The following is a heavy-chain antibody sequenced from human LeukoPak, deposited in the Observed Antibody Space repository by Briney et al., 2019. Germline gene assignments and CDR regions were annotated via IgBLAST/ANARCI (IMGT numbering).Heavy chain of an antibody. V-gene: IGHV3-15*01. CDR2: IQSKTDGATT. CDR3: TTHPYGDSPFDY. D-gene: IGHD4-17*01. Sequence: PGGSLRLSCAASGFTFSSYWMHWVRQAPEKGLEWVGRIQSKTDGATTNYAAPVKGRFTISRDDSKNTLYLQMNSLKTEDTAVYYCTTHPYGDSPFDYWGQGTLVTVSS. J-gene: IGHJ4*02. CDR1: GFTFSSYW.